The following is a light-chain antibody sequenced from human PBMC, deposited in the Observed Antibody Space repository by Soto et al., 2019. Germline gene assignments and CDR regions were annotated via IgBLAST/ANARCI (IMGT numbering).Light chain of an antibody. CDR2: GAS. CDR1: QSVSSSY. J-gene: IGKJ1*01. V-gene: IGKV3-20*01. Sequence: EIGLTQSPGTLSLSPGERATLSCRASQSVSSSYLAWYQQKPGQAPRLLIYGASSRATGIPDRFSGSGSGTDITLTICRLEPEDFAVYYCQQYGSTPRTFGQGTKVEIK. CDR3: QQYGSTPRT.